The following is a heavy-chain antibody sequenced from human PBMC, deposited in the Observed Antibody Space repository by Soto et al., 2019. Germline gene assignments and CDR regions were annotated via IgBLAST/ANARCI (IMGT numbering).Heavy chain of an antibody. D-gene: IGHD6-13*01. J-gene: IGHJ4*02. Sequence: QITLKESGPTLVKPTQTLTLTCTFSGFSLSTSGVGVGWIRQPPGKALEWLALIYWDDDKRSSLSLKSRLTITKDASKYRVVLTMTNMDPVDTATYYCARKTYSSCWYSEYFDYWGQGTLVTVSS. CDR1: GFSLSTSGVG. CDR3: ARKTYSSCWYSEYFDY. CDR2: IYWDDDK. V-gene: IGHV2-5*02.